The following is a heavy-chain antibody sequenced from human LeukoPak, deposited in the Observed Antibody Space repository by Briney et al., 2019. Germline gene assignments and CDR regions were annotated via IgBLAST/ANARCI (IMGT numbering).Heavy chain of an antibody. V-gene: IGHV3-20*04. CDR2: INWNGRIT. J-gene: IGHJ6*03. CDR3: ARGSVQLWLRDTYYYMDV. Sequence: RPGGSLRLSCAASGFTFDDYAMNWVRQVPGRGLEWVSGINWNGRITEYADSVTDRFTISRQNTKNSLYLYMNNLGGEDTALYFCARGSVQLWLRDTYYYMDVWGKGTTVNVSS. CDR1: GFTFDDYA. D-gene: IGHD5-18*01.